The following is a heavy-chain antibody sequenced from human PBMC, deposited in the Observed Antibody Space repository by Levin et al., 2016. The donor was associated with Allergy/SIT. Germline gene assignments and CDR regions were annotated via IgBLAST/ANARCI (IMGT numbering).Heavy chain of an antibody. CDR2: IRSKANSYAT. J-gene: IGHJ4*02. CDR1: GFTFSGSA. V-gene: IGHV3-73*01. Sequence: GESLKISCAASGFTFSGSAMHWVRQASGKGLEWVGRIRSKANSYATAYAASMKGRFTISRDDSKNTAYLQMNSLKTEDTAVYYCTLNGWGRGNYFDYWGQGTLVTVSS. CDR3: TLNGWGRGNYFDY. D-gene: IGHD3-16*01.